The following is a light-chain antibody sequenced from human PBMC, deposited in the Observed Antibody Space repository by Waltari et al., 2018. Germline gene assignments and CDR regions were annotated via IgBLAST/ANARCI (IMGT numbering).Light chain of an antibody. CDR3: QQYDNLPRIT. CDR2: DSS. J-gene: IGKJ3*01. CDR1: QDISNY. V-gene: IGKV1-33*01. Sequence: DIQMTQSPSSLSASVGDRVTITCQASQDISNYLNWYQQKPGKAPKLLIYDSSNFETGVPSRFSGSGSGTDFTFTISSLQPEDIATYYCQQYDNLPRITFGPGTKVDIK.